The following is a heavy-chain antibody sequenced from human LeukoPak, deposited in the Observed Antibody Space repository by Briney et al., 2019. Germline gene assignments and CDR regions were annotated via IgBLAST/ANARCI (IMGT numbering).Heavy chain of an antibody. CDR1: GFTFSTYA. Sequence: GGSLRPSCAASGFTFSTYAMHWVRQAPGKGLEWVAVISYDGSNKYYAESVKGRFTISRDNSKNTLYLQMNSLRAEDTAVYYCAKDGRSGWADYWGQGTLVTVSS. D-gene: IGHD6-19*01. J-gene: IGHJ4*02. CDR3: AKDGRSGWADY. V-gene: IGHV3-30*04. CDR2: ISYDGSNK.